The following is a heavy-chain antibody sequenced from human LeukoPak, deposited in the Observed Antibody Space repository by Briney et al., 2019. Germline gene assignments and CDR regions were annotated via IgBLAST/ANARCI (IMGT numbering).Heavy chain of an antibody. CDR2: IYYSGST. J-gene: IGHJ3*02. V-gene: IGHV4-59*01. Sequence: SETLSLTCTVSGGSISSYYWSWIRQPPGKGLEWIGYIYYSGSTNYNPSLKSRVTISVDTSKNQFSLKLSSVTAADTAVYYCARNYYDSSGYQGYAFDIWGQGTMVTVSS. D-gene: IGHD3-22*01. CDR3: ARNYYDSSGYQGYAFDI. CDR1: GGSISSYY.